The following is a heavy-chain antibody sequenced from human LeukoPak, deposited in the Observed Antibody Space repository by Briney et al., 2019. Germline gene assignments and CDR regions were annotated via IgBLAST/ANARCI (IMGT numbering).Heavy chain of an antibody. Sequence: GGSLRLSCAASGLTFSTYDMHWGRQATGEGLEWVSGIGKGGDTYYVGSVKGRFTISRDNAKSTLYLQMNSLSAEDTAVYYCVRGERNSGFEFWGQGTLVTVSS. CDR1: GLTFSTYD. CDR3: VRGERNSGFEF. D-gene: IGHD1-26*01. CDR2: IGKGGDT. J-gene: IGHJ4*02. V-gene: IGHV3-13*04.